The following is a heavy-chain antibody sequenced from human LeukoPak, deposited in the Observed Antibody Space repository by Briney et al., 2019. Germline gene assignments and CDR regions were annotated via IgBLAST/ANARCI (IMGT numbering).Heavy chain of an antibody. CDR3: ARTKYSWGVNWFDL. Sequence: SETLSLTRTVSSRSISSYYWSWIRQPPGKGLEWIGDIYNSGGTNYNPSLKSRVTISTDTSKNQFSLRLSSVTAADTAIYYCARTKYSWGVNWFDLWGQGTLVTVSS. J-gene: IGHJ5*02. V-gene: IGHV4-59*08. CDR2: IYNSGGT. CDR1: SRSISSYY. D-gene: IGHD3-10*01.